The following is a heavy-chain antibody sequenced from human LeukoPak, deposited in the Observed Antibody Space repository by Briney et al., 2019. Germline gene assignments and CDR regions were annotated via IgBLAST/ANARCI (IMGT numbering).Heavy chain of an antibody. CDR3: ARDPSSVTLYIFDY. Sequence: ASVKISCKASGYTFRGNYIHWLRQAPGQGLEWMGWIDANNGDTKSAQKFQGRVTMSRDTSISTAYMDLSSLSPDDAAVYYCARDPSSVTLYIFDYWGQRTLVTVSS. J-gene: IGHJ4*02. CDR2: IDANNGDT. V-gene: IGHV1-2*02. CDR1: GYTFRGNY. D-gene: IGHD4-11*01.